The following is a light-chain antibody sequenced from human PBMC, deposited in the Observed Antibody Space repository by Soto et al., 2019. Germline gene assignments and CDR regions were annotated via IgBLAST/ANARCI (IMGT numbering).Light chain of an antibody. J-gene: IGKJ3*01. Sequence: EIVLTQSPATLSLSPGERATLSCRASQSVSSYLAWYQQKPGQAPRLLIYDASNRATVIPARFSGSGSRTDFTLTISSLEPEDFAVYYCQQRSNWPRGIPFGPGTKVDIK. CDR1: QSVSSY. CDR3: QQRSNWPRGIP. V-gene: IGKV3-11*01. CDR2: DAS.